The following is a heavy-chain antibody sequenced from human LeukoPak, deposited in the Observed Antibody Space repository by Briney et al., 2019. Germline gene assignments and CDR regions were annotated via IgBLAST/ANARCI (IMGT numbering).Heavy chain of an antibody. CDR1: GFTFSSYA. D-gene: IGHD3-3*01. Sequence: GGSLRLSCAASGFTFSSYAMSWVRQAPGKGLEWVANIKQDGSEKYYVDSVKGRFTISRDNAKNSLYLQMNSLRAEDTAVYYCASGAYYDFWSGYYMGYYFDYWGQGTLVTVSS. V-gene: IGHV3-7*01. CDR3: ASGAYYDFWSGYYMGYYFDY. J-gene: IGHJ4*02. CDR2: IKQDGSEK.